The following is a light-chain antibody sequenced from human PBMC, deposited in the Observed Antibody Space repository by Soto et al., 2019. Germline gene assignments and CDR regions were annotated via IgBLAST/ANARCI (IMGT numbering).Light chain of an antibody. CDR3: QQHYSTPLT. J-gene: IGKJ4*01. CDR1: QSISSW. CDR2: KAS. Sequence: DIHMTQPPSTLSASVGDRVTIPCRASQSISSWLAWYQQKPGKAPRLLIYKASSLESGVPSRFSGSGSGTEFTLTISSLQAEDVAVYYCQQHYSTPLTFGGGTKVDIK. V-gene: IGKV1-5*03.